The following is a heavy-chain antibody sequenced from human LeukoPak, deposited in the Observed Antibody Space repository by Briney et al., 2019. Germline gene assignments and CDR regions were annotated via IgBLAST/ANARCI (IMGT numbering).Heavy chain of an antibody. V-gene: IGHV4-59*12. CDR3: ARDVLGNFDY. CDR1: GGSMSPYH. J-gene: IGHJ4*02. D-gene: IGHD7-27*01. CDR2: IYYSGST. Sequence: SETLSLTCTVSGGSMSPYHWGWIRQPPGKGLEWTGYIYYSGSTNYNPSLKSRVTISVDTSKNQFSLKLSSVTAADTAVYYCARDVLGNFDYWGQGTLVTVSS.